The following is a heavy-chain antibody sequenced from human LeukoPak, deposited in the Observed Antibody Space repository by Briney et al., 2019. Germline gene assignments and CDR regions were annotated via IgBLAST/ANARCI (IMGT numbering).Heavy chain of an antibody. Sequence: GGSLRLSCEASGFTFSSYWMSWVRQAPGKGLEWVATIRQDGSVNHYVDSVKGRFTISRDNAKNSLFLQMNSLRGEDTALYFCARERPAAASAFEIWGQGTRVTVSS. CDR1: GFTFSSYW. J-gene: IGHJ3*02. CDR3: ARERPAAASAFEI. CDR2: IRQDGSVN. V-gene: IGHV3-7*01. D-gene: IGHD6-25*01.